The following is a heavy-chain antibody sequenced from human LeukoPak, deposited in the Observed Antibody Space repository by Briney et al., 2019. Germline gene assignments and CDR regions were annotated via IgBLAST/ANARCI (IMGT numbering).Heavy chain of an antibody. CDR2: ISGSGGST. J-gene: IGHJ4*02. CDR1: GFTFSSHA. CDR3: AKGLAVAGHFDY. D-gene: IGHD6-19*01. Sequence: GGSLRLSCAASGFTFSSHAMSWVRQAPGKGLEWVSAISGSGGSTYYADSVKGRFTISRDKSKNALYLQMNSLRAEDTAVYYCAKGLAVAGHFDYWGQGTLVTVSS. V-gene: IGHV3-23*01.